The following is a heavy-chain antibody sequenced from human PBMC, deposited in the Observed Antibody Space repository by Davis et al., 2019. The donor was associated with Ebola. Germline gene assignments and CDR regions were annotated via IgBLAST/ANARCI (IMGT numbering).Heavy chain of an antibody. D-gene: IGHD3-9*01. CDR1: GYTFTSYV. V-gene: IGHV1-18*04. J-gene: IGHJ4*02. Sequence: ASVKVSCKSSGYTFTSYVFVWVRQAPGLGLEWMGWISGFNTNPNFAQKFQGRVTVSKDTSTNTAYMDLRSLTSDDTAIYYCARAPNYDVLTGTSSYYFDYWGQGTLVTVSS. CDR2: ISGFNTNP. CDR3: ARAPNYDVLTGTSSYYFDY.